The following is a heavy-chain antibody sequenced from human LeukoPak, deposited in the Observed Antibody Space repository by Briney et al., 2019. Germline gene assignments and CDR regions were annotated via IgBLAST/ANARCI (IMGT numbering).Heavy chain of an antibody. CDR3: ARDLSGVTGYTYGRGIDY. J-gene: IGHJ4*02. CDR2: IKKDGSEK. D-gene: IGHD5-18*01. V-gene: IGHV3-7*01. Sequence: GGSLRLSCAASGFTFSSYWMSWVRQAPGKGLEWVANIKKDGSEKYYVDAVKGRFTISRDNAKTSLYLQVNSLRAEDTAVYYCARDLSGVTGYTYGRGIDYWGQGTLVTVSS. CDR1: GFTFSSYW.